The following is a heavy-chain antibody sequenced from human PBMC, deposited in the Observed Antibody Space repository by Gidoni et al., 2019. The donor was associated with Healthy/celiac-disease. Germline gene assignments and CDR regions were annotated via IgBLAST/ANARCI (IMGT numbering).Heavy chain of an antibody. CDR3: TRDRYYYDSSGYP. J-gene: IGHJ5*02. CDR1: GFTFGDYA. D-gene: IGHD3-22*01. V-gene: IGHV3-49*03. CDR2: IRSKAYGGTT. Sequence: EVQLVESGGGLVQPGRSLRLSCTASGFTFGDYAMSWFPQAPGKGLEWVGFIRSKAYGGTTEYAASVKGRFTISRDDSKSIAYLQMNSLKTEDTAVYYCTRDRYYYDSSGYPWGQGTLVTVSS.